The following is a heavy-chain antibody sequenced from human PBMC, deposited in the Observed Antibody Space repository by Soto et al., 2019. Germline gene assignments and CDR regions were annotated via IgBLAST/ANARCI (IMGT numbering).Heavy chain of an antibody. Sequence: GGSLRLSCAASGFTFDTYTMTWVRQAPGRGLEWVSSIGGSDGGTYYSTSLKTRLTISKDTSKNQVVLTMTNMDPVDTATYYCARVPGYYDSSGFIGFDSWGQGTLVTVSS. CDR1: GFTFDTYT. D-gene: IGHD3-22*01. J-gene: IGHJ4*02. CDR2: IGGSDGGT. CDR3: ARVPGYYDSSGFIGFDS. V-gene: IGHV3-23*01.